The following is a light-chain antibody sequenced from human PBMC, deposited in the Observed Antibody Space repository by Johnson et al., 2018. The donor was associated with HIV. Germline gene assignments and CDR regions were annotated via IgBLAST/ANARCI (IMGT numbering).Light chain of an antibody. CDR3: GTWDSSLSVHYV. CDR2: ENN. Sequence: QSVLTQPPSVSAAPGQKVTISCSGSSSNIGNNYVSWYQQLPGTAPKLLIYENNKRPSGIPDRFSASKSGTSATLGITGLQTGDEADYYCGTWDSSLSVHYVFGTGTKITVL. J-gene: IGLJ1*01. V-gene: IGLV1-51*02. CDR1: SSNIGNNY.